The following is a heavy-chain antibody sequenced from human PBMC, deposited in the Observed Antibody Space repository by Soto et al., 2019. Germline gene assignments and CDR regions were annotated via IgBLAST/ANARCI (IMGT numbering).Heavy chain of an antibody. V-gene: IGHV1-18*01. Sequence: ASVKVSCKASGDTFTSYAVSWVGQAPGQGLEWMGWIDTSTGHTNYAQKVQGRVTMTKDTSTNTVFMELRSLRSDDTALYYCATCTFSCYNRFDVWGQGTLGTVSS. CDR1: GDTFTSYA. J-gene: IGHJ4*02. CDR3: ATCTFSCYNRFDV. CDR2: IDTSTGHT. D-gene: IGHD2-2*01.